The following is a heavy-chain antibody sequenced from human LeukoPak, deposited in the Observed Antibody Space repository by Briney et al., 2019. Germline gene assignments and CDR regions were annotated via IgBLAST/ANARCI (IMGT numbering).Heavy chain of an antibody. Sequence: PGGSLRLSCAASGFTFSTHVMYWVRQAPGKGLEWVARISNDGGNKYYADSVKGRFTISRDNSNNTLYLQMTCLRGDDTAVYYCARGGGSYSRCFDYWGQGTLVTVSS. D-gene: IGHD1-26*01. V-gene: IGHV3-30*03. J-gene: IGHJ4*02. CDR1: GFTFSTHV. CDR2: ISNDGGNK. CDR3: ARGGGSYSRCFDY.